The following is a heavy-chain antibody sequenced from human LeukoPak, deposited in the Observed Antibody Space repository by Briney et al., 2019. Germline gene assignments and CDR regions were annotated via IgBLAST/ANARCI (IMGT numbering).Heavy chain of an antibody. CDR3: ARHRGYSGYDRKAVNDY. D-gene: IGHD5-12*01. Sequence: ASVKVSCKASGYTSTSYGISWVRQAPGQGLEWMGWISAYNGNTNYAQKLQGRVTMTTDTSTSTAYMELRSLRSDDTAVYYGARHRGYSGYDRKAVNDYWGQGTLVTVSS. CDR2: ISAYNGNT. J-gene: IGHJ4*02. CDR1: GYTSTSYG. V-gene: IGHV1-18*01.